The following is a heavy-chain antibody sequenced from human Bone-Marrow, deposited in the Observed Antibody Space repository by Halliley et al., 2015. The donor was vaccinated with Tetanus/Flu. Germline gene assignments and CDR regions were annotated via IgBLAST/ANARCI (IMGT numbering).Heavy chain of an antibody. J-gene: IGHJ4*02. CDR2: IDPVDSYT. D-gene: IGHD3-3*01. V-gene: IGHV5-10-1*01. Sequence: QLVQSGAEVKKPGESLRISCKASEYSFASFWISWVRQKPGRGLEWMGRIDPVDSYTNYSPSLEGHVTISVDKSIRAAYLQWNSLKVSDTAMYYCVRLSSFGHLEYWGPGTLVTVSS. CDR1: EYSFASFW. CDR3: VRLSSFGHLEY.